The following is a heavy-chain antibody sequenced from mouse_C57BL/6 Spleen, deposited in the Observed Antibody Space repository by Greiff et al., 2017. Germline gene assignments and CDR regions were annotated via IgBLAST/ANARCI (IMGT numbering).Heavy chain of an antibody. Sequence: EVMLVESGGGLVQPGGSMKLSCVASGFTFSNYWMNWVRQSPEKGLEWVAQIRLKSDNYATHYAESVKGRFTISRDDSKSSVYLQMNNLRAEDTGIYYCTGGYGSSYCYAMDYWGQGTSVTVSS. D-gene: IGHD1-1*01. J-gene: IGHJ4*01. CDR2: IRLKSDNYAT. CDR3: TGGYGSSYCYAMDY. CDR1: GFTFSNYW. V-gene: IGHV6-3*01.